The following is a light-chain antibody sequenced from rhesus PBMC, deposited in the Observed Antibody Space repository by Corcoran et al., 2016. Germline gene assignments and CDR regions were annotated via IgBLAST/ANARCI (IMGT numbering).Light chain of an antibody. CDR3: QRSFGTPFA. Sequence: DIQMTQSPSSLSASVGDRVTITCRASSNVHNYVNWYQQTPGKAPNLLFYKASTLQSGVPSRVSGSGSGTEYTFTLSSLEPEDVATYYCQRSFGTPFAFGPVTKLDIE. CDR1: SNVHNY. J-gene: IGKJ3*01. CDR2: KAS. V-gene: IGKV1-74*01.